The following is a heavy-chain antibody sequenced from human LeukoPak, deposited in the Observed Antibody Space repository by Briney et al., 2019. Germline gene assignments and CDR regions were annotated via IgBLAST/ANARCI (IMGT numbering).Heavy chain of an antibody. CDR1: GHSFTSYW. J-gene: IGHJ3*01. CDR2: IDPSDSYT. Sequence: GASKKISCNGSGHSFTSYWFSWVRHRPEKGLEWMGRIDPSDSYTNYSPSFQGHVTISADKSISTAYLQWSSLKASDTAMYYCARLGLPWGQGTMITVSS. D-gene: IGHD3-10*01. CDR3: ARLGLP. V-gene: IGHV5-10-1*01.